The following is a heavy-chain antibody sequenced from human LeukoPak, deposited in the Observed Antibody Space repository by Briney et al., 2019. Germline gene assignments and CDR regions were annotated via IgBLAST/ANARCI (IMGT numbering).Heavy chain of an antibody. V-gene: IGHV3-21*01. Sequence: GGSLRLSCAASGFTFSSYSMNWVRQAPGKGLEWVSSISSSSSYIYYADSVKGRFTISRDKSKNTLYLQMNSLRAEDTAVYYCAKDLLRSSWSKYYFDYWGQGTLVTVSS. CDR2: ISSSSSYI. D-gene: IGHD6-13*01. CDR3: AKDLLRSSWSKYYFDY. CDR1: GFTFSSYS. J-gene: IGHJ4*02.